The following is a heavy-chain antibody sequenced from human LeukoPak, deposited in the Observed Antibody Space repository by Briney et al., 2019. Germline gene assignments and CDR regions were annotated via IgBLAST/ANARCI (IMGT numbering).Heavy chain of an antibody. V-gene: IGHV5-51*01. CDR3: ARLYSPYYYDSPFGY. Sequence: GESLKISCKGSRYSFTSYWIGWVRQMPGKGLEWMGIIYPGDSDTRYGPSFQGQVTISADKSISTAYLQWSSLKASDTAMYYCARLYSPYYYDSPFGYWGQGTLVTVSS. CDR1: RYSFTSYW. D-gene: IGHD3-22*01. J-gene: IGHJ4*02. CDR2: IYPGDSDT.